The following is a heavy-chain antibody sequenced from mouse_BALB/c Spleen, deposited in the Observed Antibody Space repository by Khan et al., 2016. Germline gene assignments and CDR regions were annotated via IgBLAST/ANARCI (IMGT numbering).Heavy chain of an antibody. CDR2: ISYSGST. D-gene: IGHD1-1*01. J-gene: IGHJ4*01. Sequence: EVQLQESGPGLVKPSQSLSLTCTVTAYSITSDYAWNWIRQFPGNKLEWMGYISYSGSTSYNPSLKSRISITRDTSNNQFFLQLNSVTSEDTATYYCARSDYGSKDAMDYWGQGTSVTVSS. CDR3: ARSDYGSKDAMDY. CDR1: AYSITSDYA. V-gene: IGHV3-2*02.